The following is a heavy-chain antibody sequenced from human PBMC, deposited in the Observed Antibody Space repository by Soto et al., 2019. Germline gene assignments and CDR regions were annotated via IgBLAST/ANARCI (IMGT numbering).Heavy chain of an antibody. Sequence: EVQLVESGGGLVKPGGSLRLSCAVSGFTLRTYTMNWVRQAPGKGLEWVSSISISSSDRYYADSVRGRFTISRDNAKNALYLQMNSLRADDTAVYFCVRGMNPLFGGQGTLVTVSS. CDR3: VRGMNPLF. CDR1: GFTLRTYT. V-gene: IGHV3-21*06. CDR2: ISISSSDR. J-gene: IGHJ4*01.